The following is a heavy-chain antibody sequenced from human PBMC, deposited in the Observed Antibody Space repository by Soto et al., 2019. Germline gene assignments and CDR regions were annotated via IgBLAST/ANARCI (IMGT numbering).Heavy chain of an antibody. CDR2: VSPPFRTS. CDR1: GVSFNNNG. CDR3: ARVLYYGSGSYSPYGMDV. V-gene: IGHV1-69*01. D-gene: IGHD3-10*01. Sequence: QVQLVQSGAEVKKPGSSVKVSCKTSGVSFNNNGIGWVRQAPGHGLEWMGGVSPPFRTSNYARKFQGRVANTADASTRTLNMEMSTLTSEDTAQYYCARVLYYGSGSYSPYGMDVWGQGTTVTVSS. J-gene: IGHJ6*02.